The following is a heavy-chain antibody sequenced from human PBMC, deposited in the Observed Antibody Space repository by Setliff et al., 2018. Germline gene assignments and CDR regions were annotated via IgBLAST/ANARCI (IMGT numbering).Heavy chain of an antibody. J-gene: IGHJ4*02. V-gene: IGHV4-34*01. CDR2: INHSGST. D-gene: IGHD3-3*01. Sequence: SETLSLTCAVYGGSFSGYYWSWIRQPPGKGLEWIGEINHSGSTYYNPSLKGRVTISVDTSKNQFSLKLSSVTAADTAVYYCARDRITIFGVVIPSDYWGQGTLVTVSS. CDR1: GGSFSGYY. CDR3: ARDRITIFGVVIPSDY.